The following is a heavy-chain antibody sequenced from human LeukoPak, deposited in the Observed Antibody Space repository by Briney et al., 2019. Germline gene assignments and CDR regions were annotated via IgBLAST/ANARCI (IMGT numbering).Heavy chain of an antibody. D-gene: IGHD3-10*01. CDR3: ASGLCFGTDY. V-gene: IGHV3-7*01. CDR2: INQDGSET. J-gene: IGHJ4*02. CDR1: GFTLITYC. Sequence: GGSLRLSCAASGFTLITYCMSWVRQAPGKGLEWVANINQDGSETNSVDSVKGRFTISRDNAKNQLYLQMNSLRAEDTAVYYCASGLCFGTDYWGQGTLVTVSS.